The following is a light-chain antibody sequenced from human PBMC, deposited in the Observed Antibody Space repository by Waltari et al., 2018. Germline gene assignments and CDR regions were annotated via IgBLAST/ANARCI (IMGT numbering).Light chain of an antibody. CDR2: QNN. CDR3: QAWDSSTAV. CDR1: KLGNKY. V-gene: IGLV3-1*01. Sequence: SYELTQPPSVSVSPGQTANITCSGDKLGNKYVCWFQQKQGKSPLLFIFQNNRRPSGIPERFSGSNSGNTATLTISGTQVMDEADFYCQAWDSSTAVFGSGTKVTVL. J-gene: IGLJ1*01.